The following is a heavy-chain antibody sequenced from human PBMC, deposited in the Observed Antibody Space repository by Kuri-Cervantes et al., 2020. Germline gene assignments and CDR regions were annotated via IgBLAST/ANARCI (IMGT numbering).Heavy chain of an antibody. CDR3: ARGRSPFDY. V-gene: IGHV4-34*01. CDR1: GGSFSGYY. CDR2: INHSGST. J-gene: IGHJ4*02. Sequence: SETLSLTCAVYGGSFSGYYWSWIRQPPGKGLEWIGEINHSGSTNYNPSLKSRVTISVDTSKNQFSLKLSSVTAADTAVYYRARGRSPFDYWGQGTLVTVSS.